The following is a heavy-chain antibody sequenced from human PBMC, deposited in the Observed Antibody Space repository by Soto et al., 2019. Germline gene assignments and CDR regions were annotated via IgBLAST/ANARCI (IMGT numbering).Heavy chain of an antibody. CDR2: ISGIGGST. V-gene: IGHV3-23*01. Sequence: EVQLLESGGGLVQPGGSLRLSCAASGFTFSSYAMSWVRQAPGKGLEWVSAISGIGGSTYYADSVKGRLTLSRDNSKNTLYLQMNSLRAEDTAVYYCAKVDDILTGYNYYYYMDVWGKGTTVTVSS. CDR3: AKVDDILTGYNYYYYMDV. J-gene: IGHJ6*03. D-gene: IGHD3-9*01. CDR1: GFTFSSYA.